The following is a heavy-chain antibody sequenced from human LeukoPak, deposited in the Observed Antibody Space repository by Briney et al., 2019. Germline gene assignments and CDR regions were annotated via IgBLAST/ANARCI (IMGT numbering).Heavy chain of an antibody. CDR2: MNPNSGNT. V-gene: IGHV1-8*01. J-gene: IGHJ4*02. D-gene: IGHD5-18*01. CDR1: GYTFTSYD. CDR3: ASLATASFFDY. Sequence: ASVKVSCKASGYTFTSYDINWVRQATGQGLEWMGWMNPNSGNTGYAQKFQGRVTMTRDTSISTAYMELSRLRSDDTAVYYCASLATASFFDYWGQGTLVTVSS.